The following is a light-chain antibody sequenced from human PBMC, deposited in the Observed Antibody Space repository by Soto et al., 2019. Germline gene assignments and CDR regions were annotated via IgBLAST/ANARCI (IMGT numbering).Light chain of an antibody. Sequence: DIQMTQSPSSLSASVGDRVTITRRASQGISNYLAWYQQKPGKVPRLLIFAASTLQSGAPSRFRGAGSETDFTLTINGLQPEDVATYYCQKYNSAPWTFGQGTKVEIK. CDR3: QKYNSAPWT. V-gene: IGKV1-27*01. CDR1: QGISNY. J-gene: IGKJ1*01. CDR2: AAS.